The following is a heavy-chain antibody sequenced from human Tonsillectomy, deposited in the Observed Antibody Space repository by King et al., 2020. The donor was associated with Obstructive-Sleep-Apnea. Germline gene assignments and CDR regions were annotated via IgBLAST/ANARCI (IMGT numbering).Heavy chain of an antibody. CDR2: IYPGDSDT. CDR1: ESTFSIYW. Sequence: QLVQSGAEVKKPGESLKISCKGSESTFSIYWIGWVRQMPGKGLEWMGIIYPGDSDTRYSPSFQGQVTISAAKPITTAYLPRSSLKASASAMYYCARAVREADSVGGYYFVYWGQGTLVTVSS. CDR3: ARAVREADSVGGYYFVY. D-gene: IGHD3-16*01. J-gene: IGHJ4*02. V-gene: IGHV5-51*01.